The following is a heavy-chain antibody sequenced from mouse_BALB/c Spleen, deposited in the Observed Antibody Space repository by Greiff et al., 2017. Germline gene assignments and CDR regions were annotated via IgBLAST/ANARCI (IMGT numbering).Heavy chain of an antibody. V-gene: IGHV5-17*02. Sequence: VQLKESGGGLVQPGGSRKLSCAASGFTFSSFGMHWVRQAPEKGLEWVAYISSGSSTIYYADTVKGRFTISRDNPKNTLFLQMTSLRSEDTAMYYCATYGNGYWGQGTTLTVSA. CDR1: GFTFSSFG. D-gene: IGHD2-1*01. CDR2: ISSGSSTI. J-gene: IGHJ2*01. CDR3: ATYGNGY.